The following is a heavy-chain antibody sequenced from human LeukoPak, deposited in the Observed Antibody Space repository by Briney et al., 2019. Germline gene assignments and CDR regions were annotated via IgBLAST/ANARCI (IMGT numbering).Heavy chain of an antibody. D-gene: IGHD6-19*01. Sequence: GGSLRLSCAASGFNFGIYSMNWVRQAPGKGLEWVSVIYSGGSTYYSDSVKGRLTISRDNSKNTLYLQMNSLRAEDTAVYYCASGAVAGYFDYWGQGTLVTVSS. CDR2: IYSGGST. CDR3: ASGAVAGYFDY. V-gene: IGHV3-53*01. J-gene: IGHJ4*02. CDR1: GFNFGIYS.